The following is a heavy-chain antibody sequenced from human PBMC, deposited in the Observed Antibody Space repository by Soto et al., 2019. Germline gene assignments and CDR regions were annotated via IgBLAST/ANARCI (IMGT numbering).Heavy chain of an antibody. Sequence: QVQLVQSGAEVKKPGSSVTVSCKTSGGTFSKDAINWVRQAPGQGLEWMGLLIPVFGSPIYAQKFQGRIRITAEESTSTAFMDLGSLRSEDTAVYYCTRVLGYTFEPGKARYYAMDVWGQGTTVSVSS. D-gene: IGHD5-18*01. CDR2: LIPVFGSP. V-gene: IGHV1-69*01. CDR1: GGTFSKDA. CDR3: TRVLGYTFEPGKARYYAMDV. J-gene: IGHJ6*02.